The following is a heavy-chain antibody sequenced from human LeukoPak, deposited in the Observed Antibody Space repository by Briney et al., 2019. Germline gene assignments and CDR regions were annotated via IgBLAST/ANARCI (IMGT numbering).Heavy chain of an antibody. CDR3: ARGLGFYYDFWSGWPHNWFDP. D-gene: IGHD3-3*01. CDR2: ISSNGGST. J-gene: IGHJ5*02. CDR1: GFTFSSYA. V-gene: IGHV3-64*01. Sequence: GGSLRLSCAASGFTFSSYAMHWVHQAPGKGLEYVSAISSNGGSTYYANSVKGRFTISRDNSKNTLYLQMGSLRAEDMAVYYCARGLGFYYDFWSGWPHNWFDPWGQGTLVTVSS.